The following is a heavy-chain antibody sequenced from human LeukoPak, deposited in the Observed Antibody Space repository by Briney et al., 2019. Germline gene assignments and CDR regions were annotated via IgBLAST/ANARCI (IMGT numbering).Heavy chain of an antibody. CDR1: GYTFTGYY. CDR3: ARTSYDILTGYYSPLDY. D-gene: IGHD3-9*01. CDR2: INPNSGGT. V-gene: IGHV1-2*02. J-gene: IGHJ4*02. Sequence: ASVTVSCKASGYTFTGYYMHWVRQAPGQGLEWMGWINPNSGGTNYAQKFQGRVTMTRDTSISTAYMELSRLRSDDTAVYYCARTSYDILTGYYSPLDYWGQGTLVTVSS.